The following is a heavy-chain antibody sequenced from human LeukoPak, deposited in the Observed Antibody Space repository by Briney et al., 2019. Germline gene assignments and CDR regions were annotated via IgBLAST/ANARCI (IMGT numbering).Heavy chain of an antibody. Sequence: ASVKVSCKASGYTFTGYYMHWVRQAPGQGLEWMGWINPNSGGTNYAQKFQGRVTMTRDTSISTAYMELSRLRSDDTAVYYCARRRSLGDHNFDYWGQGTLVTVSS. CDR3: ARRRSLGDHNFDY. V-gene: IGHV1-2*02. D-gene: IGHD3-16*01. J-gene: IGHJ4*02. CDR1: GYTFTGYY. CDR2: INPNSGGT.